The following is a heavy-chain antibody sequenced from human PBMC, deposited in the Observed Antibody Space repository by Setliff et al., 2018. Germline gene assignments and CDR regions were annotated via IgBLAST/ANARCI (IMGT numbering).Heavy chain of an antibody. CDR1: GGSINSYY. CDR3: TVYNTGSSKDHY. V-gene: IGHV4-34*01. CDR2: INHSGST. J-gene: IGHJ4*02. D-gene: IGHD2-8*02. Sequence: SETLSLTCIVSGGSINSYYWIWIRQPPGKGLEWIGEINHSGSTNYNPSLKSRVTISVDTSKNQFSLKLSSVTAADTALYYCTVYNTGSSKDHYWGQGTPVTVS.